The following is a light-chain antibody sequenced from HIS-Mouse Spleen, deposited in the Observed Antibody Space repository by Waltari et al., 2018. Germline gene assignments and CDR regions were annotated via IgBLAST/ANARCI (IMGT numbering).Light chain of an antibody. CDR2: WAS. CDR1: QNGLYSSNYKNY. V-gene: IGKV4-1*01. Sequence: DMVMTQYPDSMPASLGDSATIHCHSSQNGLYSSNYKNYLAWYQQKPGQPPKLRIYWASTRESGVPDRFSGSGSGTDFTLTISSLQAEDVAVYYCQQYYSTPYTFGQGTKVEIK. CDR3: QQYYSTPYT. J-gene: IGKJ2*01.